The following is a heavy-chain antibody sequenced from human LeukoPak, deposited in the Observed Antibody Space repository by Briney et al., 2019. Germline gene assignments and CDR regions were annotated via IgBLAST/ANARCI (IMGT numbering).Heavy chain of an antibody. J-gene: IGHJ4*02. V-gene: IGHV4-39*07. CDR3: ARNFGGYSSYFDY. CDR1: GGSISSSSYY. D-gene: IGHD5-18*01. Sequence: PSETLSLTCTVSGGSISSSSYYWGWIRQPPGKGLEWIGSIYYSGSTYYNPSLKSRVTISVDTSKNQFSLKLSSVTAADTAVYYCARNFGGYSSYFDYWGQGTLVTVSS. CDR2: IYYSGST.